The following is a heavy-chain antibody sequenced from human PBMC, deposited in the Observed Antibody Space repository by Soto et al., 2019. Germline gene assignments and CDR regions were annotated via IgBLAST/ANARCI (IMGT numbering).Heavy chain of an antibody. J-gene: IGHJ6*02. CDR1: GYSFTSYW. CDR2: TYPGDSDT. Sequence: GESLKISCKGSGYSFTSYWIGWVRQMPGKGLEWMGITYPGDSDTRYSPSFQGQVTISADKSISTAYLQWSSLKASDTAMYYCARRKTISGYYYYYGMDVWGQGTTVTVSS. CDR3: ARRKTISGYYYYYGMDV. V-gene: IGHV5-51*01. D-gene: IGHD3-10*01.